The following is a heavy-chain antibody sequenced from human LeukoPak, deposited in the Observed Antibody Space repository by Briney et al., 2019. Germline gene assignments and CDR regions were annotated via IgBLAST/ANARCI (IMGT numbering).Heavy chain of an antibody. Sequence: SETLSLTCTVSGGSLSSYYWSWIRQPPGKGLEWIGYIYYSGSTNYNPSLKSRVTISVDTSKNQFSLKLSSVTAADTAVYYCARDTPPRDTYYYDSSGYYLGAFDIWGQGTMVTVSS. J-gene: IGHJ3*02. V-gene: IGHV4-59*01. D-gene: IGHD3-22*01. CDR2: IYYSGST. CDR3: ARDTPPRDTYYYDSSGYYLGAFDI. CDR1: GGSLSSYY.